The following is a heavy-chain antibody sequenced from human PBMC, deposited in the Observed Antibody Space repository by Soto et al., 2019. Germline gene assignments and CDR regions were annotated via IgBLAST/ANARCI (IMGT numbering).Heavy chain of an antibody. CDR2: IVVGSGNT. CDR1: GFTFTTSA. CDR3: AVGFRAYDSAVPGAYYYNMDV. J-gene: IGHJ6*02. D-gene: IGHD3-3*01. V-gene: IGHV1-58*01. Sequence: SVKVSCKASGFTFTTSAVQWVRQARGQRLEWIGWIVVGSGNTNYAQKFQERVTITRDMSTSTAYMELSSLRSEDTAVYYCAVGFRAYDSAVPGAYYYNMDVWGRGTTVTVSS.